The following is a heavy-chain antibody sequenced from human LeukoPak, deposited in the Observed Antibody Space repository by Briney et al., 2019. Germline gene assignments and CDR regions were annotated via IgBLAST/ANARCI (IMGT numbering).Heavy chain of an antibody. CDR3: ARESFYGSRNHCYFDF. CDR1: GGSISSSSYY. CDR2: IYYSGST. D-gene: IGHD3-10*01. Sequence: SETLSLTCTVSGGSISSSSYYWGWIRQPPGKGLEWIGSIYYSGSTYYNPSLKSRVTISVDTSKNQFSLKLSSVTAADTAVYYCARESFYGSRNHCYFDFWGQGNLVTVSS. J-gene: IGHJ4*02. V-gene: IGHV4-39*02.